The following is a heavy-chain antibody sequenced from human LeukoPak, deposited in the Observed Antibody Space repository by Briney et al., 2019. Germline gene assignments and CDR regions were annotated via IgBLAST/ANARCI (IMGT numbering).Heavy chain of an antibody. CDR3: ARSLEDSGRYFRDAFDI. Sequence: GGSLRLSCAASGFTFDDYGMSWVRQAPGKGLEWVSGINWNGGSTGYADSVKGRFTISRDNAKNSLYLQMNSLRAEDTALYHCARSLEDSGRYFRDAFDIWGRGTMVTVSS. CDR1: GFTFDDYG. CDR2: INWNGGST. V-gene: IGHV3-20*01. J-gene: IGHJ3*02. D-gene: IGHD1-26*01.